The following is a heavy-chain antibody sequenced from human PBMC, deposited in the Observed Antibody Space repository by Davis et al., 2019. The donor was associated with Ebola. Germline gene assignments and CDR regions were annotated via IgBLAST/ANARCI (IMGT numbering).Heavy chain of an antibody. CDR3: ARRGHIVVVVAAVDY. CDR1: GFTFSSYA. Sequence: GESLKISCAASGFTFSSYAMSWVRQAPGKGLEWVSAIRGSGGSTYYADSVKGRFTISRDNSKNTLYLQMNSLRAEDTAVYYCARRGHIVVVVAAVDYWGQGTLVTVSS. D-gene: IGHD2-15*01. V-gene: IGHV3-23*01. J-gene: IGHJ4*02. CDR2: IRGSGGST.